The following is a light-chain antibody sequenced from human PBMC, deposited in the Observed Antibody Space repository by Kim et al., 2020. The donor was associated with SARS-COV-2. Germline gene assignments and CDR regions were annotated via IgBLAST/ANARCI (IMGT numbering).Light chain of an antibody. CDR1: QSVSRY. Sequence: TLSLSPGERATLSCRASQSVSRYLAWYQQKPGQAPRLLIFDASTRATGIPARFSGSGSETDFTLTISSLEPEDFAVYYCQQRSKSFGGGTKVDIK. J-gene: IGKJ4*01. V-gene: IGKV3-11*01. CDR3: QQRSKS. CDR2: DAS.